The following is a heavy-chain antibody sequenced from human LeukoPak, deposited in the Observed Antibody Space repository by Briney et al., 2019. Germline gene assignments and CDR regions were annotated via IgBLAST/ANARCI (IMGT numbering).Heavy chain of an antibody. V-gene: IGHV3-74*01. CDR2: INTDGSTT. D-gene: IGHD3-16*02. CDR1: GFTFSNDW. CDR3: ARSRGGSYHY. Sequence: TGGSLRLSCAASGFTFSNDWMHWVCQAPGKGLVWVSRINTDGSTTTYADSVKGRFTISRDNAKNTLYLQMNSLRVEDTAVYYCARSRGGSYHYWGQGTLVTVSS. J-gene: IGHJ4*02.